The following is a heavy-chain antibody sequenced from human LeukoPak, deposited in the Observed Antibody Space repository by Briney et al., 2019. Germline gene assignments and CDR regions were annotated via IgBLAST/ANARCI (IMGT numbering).Heavy chain of an antibody. CDR2: IWYDGSNK. V-gene: IGHV3-33*01. Sequence: PGGSLRLSCAASGFTFSSYGMHWVRQAPGKGLEWVAVIWYDGSNKYYADSAKGRFTISRDNSKNTLYLQMNSLRAEDTAVYHCARDTLDALDIWGQGTMVTVSS. J-gene: IGHJ3*02. CDR3: ARDTLDALDI. CDR1: GFTFSSYG.